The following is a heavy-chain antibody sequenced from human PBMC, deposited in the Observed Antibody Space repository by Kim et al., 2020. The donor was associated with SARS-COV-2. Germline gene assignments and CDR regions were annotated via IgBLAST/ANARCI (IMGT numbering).Heavy chain of an antibody. CDR2: INVGYGNT. V-gene: IGHV1-3*01. D-gene: IGHD1-1*01. CDR1: GYTFTSYN. J-gene: IGHJ4*02. Sequence: ASVKVSCKASGYTFTSYNMHWVRQAPGQGLEWMGWINVGYGNTKYLQKFQGRITISRDTSASSAYMDLSSLRSEDTAVYYCARDGTTRSGGYYSDYWGQGTLVTVSS. CDR3: ARDGTTRSGGYYSDY.